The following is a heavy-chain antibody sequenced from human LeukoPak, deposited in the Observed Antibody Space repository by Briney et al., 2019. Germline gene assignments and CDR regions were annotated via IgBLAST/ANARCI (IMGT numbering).Heavy chain of an antibody. CDR3: ARALTVTYQVGVYYFDY. J-gene: IGHJ4*02. CDR1: AGTFSSYA. CDR2: IIPIFGTA. Sequence: GASVKVSCKASAGTFSSYAISWVRQAPGQGLEWMGGIIPIFGTANYAQKFQGRVTITADESTSTAYMELSSLRSEDTAVYYCARALTVTYQVGVYYFDYWGQGTLVTVSS. D-gene: IGHD4-17*01. V-gene: IGHV1-69*13.